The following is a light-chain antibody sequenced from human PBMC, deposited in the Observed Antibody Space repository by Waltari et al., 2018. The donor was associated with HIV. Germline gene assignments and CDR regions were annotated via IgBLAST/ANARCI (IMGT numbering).Light chain of an antibody. CDR1: SRDVGGSNF. CDR3: SSYTSSSTLV. Sequence: QSALTQPASVSGSPGQSITISCTGTSRDVGGSNFVSWFQHHPGKAPQVMIDEVRNRPSGVSNRFSGSKSGNTAALTISGLQAEDEADYYCSSYTSSSTLVFGGGTKLTVL. CDR2: EVR. J-gene: IGLJ2*01. V-gene: IGLV2-14*01.